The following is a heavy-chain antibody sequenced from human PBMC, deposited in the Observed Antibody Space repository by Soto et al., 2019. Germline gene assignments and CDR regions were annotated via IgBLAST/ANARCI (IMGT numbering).Heavy chain of an antibody. CDR3: ARVSLAVAGTLANYYYGMDV. V-gene: IGHV4-31*03. CDR1: GGSISSGGYY. Sequence: SETLSLTCTVSGGSISSGGYYWSWIRQHPGKGLEWIGYIYYSGSTYYNPSLKSRVTISVDTSKNQFSLKLSSVTAADTAVYYCARVSLAVAGTLANYYYGMDVWGQGTTVT. D-gene: IGHD6-19*01. CDR2: IYYSGST. J-gene: IGHJ6*02.